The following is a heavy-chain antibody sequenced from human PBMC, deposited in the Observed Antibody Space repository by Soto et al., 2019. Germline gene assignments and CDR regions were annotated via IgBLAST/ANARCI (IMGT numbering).Heavy chain of an antibody. J-gene: IGHJ5*02. V-gene: IGHV1-3*01. CDR2: INAGNGDT. D-gene: IGHD2-2*01. CDR1: GYTFTSYP. CDR3: ARGYCSSTSCYGENWFDP. Sequence: ASVKVSCKASGYTFTSYPMHWVRQAPGQGLEWMGWINAGNGDTKYSQKFQGRVTITRDTSAITAYMELSSLRSEDTAVYYCARGYCSSTSCYGENWFDPWGQGTLVTVSS.